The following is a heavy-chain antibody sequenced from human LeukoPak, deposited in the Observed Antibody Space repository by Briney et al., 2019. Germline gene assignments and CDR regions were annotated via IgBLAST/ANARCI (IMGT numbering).Heavy chain of an antibody. CDR2: INPRGST. D-gene: IGHD6-6*01. CDR1: GGSLSDHY. Sequence: PSETLSLTCAVYGGSLSDHYWSWFRQPPGKGLEWIGEINPRGSTIYNPSLKSRVTISVDTSKNQFSLNLSSVTAADTAVYYCARGRTIAARYSFDYWGQGTLVTVSS. V-gene: IGHV4-34*01. J-gene: IGHJ4*02. CDR3: ARGRTIAARYSFDY.